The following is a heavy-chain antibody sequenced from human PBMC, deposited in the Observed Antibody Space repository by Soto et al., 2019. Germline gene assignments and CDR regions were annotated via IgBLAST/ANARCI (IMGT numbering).Heavy chain of an antibody. Sequence: PSETLSLTCTVSGGSISSYYWSWIRQPPGKGLEWIGYIYYSGSTNYNPSLKSRVTISVDTSKNQFSLKLSSVTAADTAVYYCARQYDILTGYYPINYWGQGTLVTVSS. CDR1: GGSISSYY. D-gene: IGHD3-9*01. V-gene: IGHV4-59*08. J-gene: IGHJ4*02. CDR3: ARQYDILTGYYPINY. CDR2: IYYSGST.